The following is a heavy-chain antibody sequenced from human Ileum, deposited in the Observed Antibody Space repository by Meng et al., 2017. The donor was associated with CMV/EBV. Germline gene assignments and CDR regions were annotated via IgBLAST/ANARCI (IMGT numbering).Heavy chain of an antibody. CDR1: GFTLSSYE. V-gene: IGHV3-23*03. CDR2: IYSGGSST. CDR3: AKDRGGGVTGTPDY. D-gene: IGHD1-20*01. J-gene: IGHJ4*02. Sequence: SGFTLSSYEMSWVRQAPGKGLEWVSVIYSGGSSTYYADSVKGRFTISRDNSKNTLYLQMNSLRAEDTAVYYCAKDRGGGVTGTPDYWGQGTLVTVSS.